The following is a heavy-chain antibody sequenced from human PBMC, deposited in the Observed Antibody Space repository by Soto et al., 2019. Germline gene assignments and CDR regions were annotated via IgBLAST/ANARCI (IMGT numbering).Heavy chain of an antibody. J-gene: IGHJ4*02. CDR2: IYYSGST. CDR1: GGSISSSSYY. V-gene: IGHV4-39*01. D-gene: IGHD3-22*01. CDR3: ARGYFDSSGYYYAYYPFDY. Sequence: PSETLSLTCTVSGGSISSSSYYWGWIRQPPGKGLEWIGSIYYSGSTYYNPSLKSRVTISVDTSKNQFSLKLSSVTAADTAVYYCARGYFDSSGYYYAYYPFDYWGQGTLVTVSS.